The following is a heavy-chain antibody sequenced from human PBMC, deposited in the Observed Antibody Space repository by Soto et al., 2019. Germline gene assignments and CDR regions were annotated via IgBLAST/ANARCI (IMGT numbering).Heavy chain of an antibody. Sequence: ESGGDLVQPGGSLRLSCEASGFSLTSHAMSWVRQAPGMGLEWVSAISRSGDSTYYGASVKGRFIVSRDNSKNIVYLQMKKLRVEDTAVYYCARDTPRHDFWSGYSDSWGQGTLVAGSS. J-gene: IGHJ4*02. CDR2: ISRSGDST. D-gene: IGHD3-3*01. CDR1: GFSLTSHA. V-gene: IGHV3-23*01. CDR3: ARDTPRHDFWSGYSDS.